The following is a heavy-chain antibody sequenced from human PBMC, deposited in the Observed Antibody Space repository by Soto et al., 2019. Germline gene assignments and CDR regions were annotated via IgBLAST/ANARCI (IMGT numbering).Heavy chain of an antibody. J-gene: IGHJ4*02. V-gene: IGHV4-39*01. CDR1: GESISSSSYY. CDR3: ARQRPQVVTQAYFDN. CDR2: IYYSGRT. Sequence: SETLSLTCIVSGESISSSSYYWGWIRQPPGKGLEWIGSIYYSGRTYYNPSFKSRVTISIDTSKNQFSLKLSSVTATDTAVYYSARQRPQVVTQAYFDNWGQGALVTVSS. D-gene: IGHD2-21*02.